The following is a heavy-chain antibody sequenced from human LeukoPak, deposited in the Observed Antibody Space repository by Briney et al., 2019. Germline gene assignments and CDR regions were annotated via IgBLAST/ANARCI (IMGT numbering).Heavy chain of an antibody. CDR1: GDSVSSNSAA. CDR3: ARDPSGSSTIFDY. J-gene: IGHJ4*02. Sequence: SQTPSLTCAISGDSVSSNSAAWNWIRQSPWRGLEWLGRTYYRSKWYYDYAVSVKSRIIIDPDTSKNQFSLQLNSMTPEDTAVYYCARDPSGSSTIFDYWGQGTLVTVSS. V-gene: IGHV6-1*01. CDR2: TYYRSKWYY. D-gene: IGHD1-26*01.